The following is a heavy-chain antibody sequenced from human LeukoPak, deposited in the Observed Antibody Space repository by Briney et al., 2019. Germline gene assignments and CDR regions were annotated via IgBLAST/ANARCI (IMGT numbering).Heavy chain of an antibody. CDR2: IYCTGTT. CDR3: ARGMRTFDY. CDR1: GDSISSSTYY. Sequence: SETLSLTCTVSGDSISSSTYYWGWIRQPPGKGLEWIGSIYCTGTTYYNPSFKSRVTISVDTSKNQFSLKLSSVTAADTAVYYCARGMRTFDYWGREPWSPSPQ. J-gene: IGHJ4*02. V-gene: IGHV4-39*01.